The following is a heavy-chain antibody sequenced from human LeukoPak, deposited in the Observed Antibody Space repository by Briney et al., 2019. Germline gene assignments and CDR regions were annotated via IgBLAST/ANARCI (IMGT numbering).Heavy chain of an antibody. D-gene: IGHD6-6*01. Sequence: GESLKISCKGSGYSFTSYWIGWVRQMPGKGLEWMGIIYPGDSDTRYSPSFQGHVTISADKSISTAYLQWSSLKASDTAMCYCARFDRSRPGLSDYWGQGTLVTVSS. CDR3: ARFDRSRPGLSDY. CDR1: GYSFTSYW. J-gene: IGHJ4*02. V-gene: IGHV5-51*01. CDR2: IYPGDSDT.